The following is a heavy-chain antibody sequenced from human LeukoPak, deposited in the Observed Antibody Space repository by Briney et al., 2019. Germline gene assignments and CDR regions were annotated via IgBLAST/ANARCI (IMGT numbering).Heavy chain of an antibody. V-gene: IGHV3-53*01. CDR3: ARGPSYSGSYHRDFDY. CDR2: IYSGGST. Sequence: GSLRLSCAASGFTVSSNYMSWVRQAPGKGLEWVSVIYSGGSTYYADSVKGRFTISRDNSKNTLYLQMNSLRAEDTAVYYCARGPSYSGSYHRDFDYWGQGTLVTVSS. CDR1: GFTVSSNY. J-gene: IGHJ4*02. D-gene: IGHD1-26*01.